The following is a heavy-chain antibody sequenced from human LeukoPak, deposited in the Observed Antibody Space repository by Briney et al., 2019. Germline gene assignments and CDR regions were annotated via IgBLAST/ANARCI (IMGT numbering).Heavy chain of an antibody. CDR3: ARIGGRVGYQFGVFGI. D-gene: IGHD3-3*01. CDR1: GYSITSGYS. Sequence: SETLSLTCTVSGYSITSGYSWGWIRQPPGKGLEWIGSVYHSGNTDYNPSLKSRVTISVDTPKSQFSLKLSSVTAADTAVYYCARIGGRVGYQFGVFGIWGQGTMVTVSS. J-gene: IGHJ3*02. V-gene: IGHV4-38-2*02. CDR2: VYHSGNT.